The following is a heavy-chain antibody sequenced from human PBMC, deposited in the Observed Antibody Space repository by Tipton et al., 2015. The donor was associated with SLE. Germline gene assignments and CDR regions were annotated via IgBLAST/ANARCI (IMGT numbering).Heavy chain of an antibody. D-gene: IGHD6-6*01. CDR3: AKDRGAQYSTFYAFDI. Sequence: SLRLSCAASGFTLSSYAMSWVRQAPGKGLEWGSAISGSGGSTYNADSVNGRFTISRDNSKNTLYLQMNSLRAEDTAVYYCAKDRGAQYSTFYAFDIWGQGTMVTVSS. V-gene: IGHV3-23*01. J-gene: IGHJ3*02. CDR1: GFTLSSYA. CDR2: ISGSGGST.